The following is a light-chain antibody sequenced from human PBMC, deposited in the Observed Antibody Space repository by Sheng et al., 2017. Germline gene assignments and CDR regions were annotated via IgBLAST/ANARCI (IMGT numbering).Light chain of an antibody. V-gene: IGKV1-33*01. CDR1: QDIDNH. CDR2: EAS. CDR3: QQYEDLPPFS. J-gene: IGKJ3*01. Sequence: DIQLTQSPTSLSASEGDRVTITCQASQDIDNHLNWYQQKPGKAPKLLXKLEASNLGAGVPSRFSGSGSGTDFRLVINSLQPEDFATYYCQQYEDLPPFSFGPGTRVDFK.